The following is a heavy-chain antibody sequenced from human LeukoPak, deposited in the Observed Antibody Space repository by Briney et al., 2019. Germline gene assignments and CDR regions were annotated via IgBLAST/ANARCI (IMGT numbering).Heavy chain of an antibody. J-gene: IGHJ4*02. CDR3: ARQPSSGYVDY. CDR1: GYSFTSYW. CDR2: IYPGDSDT. V-gene: IGHV5-51*01. D-gene: IGHD1-26*01. Sequence: GESLKISCKGSGYSFTSYWIGWVRPMPGESLEWMGIIYPGDSDTRYSPSFQGQVTISADKSISTAYLQWSSLKASDTAMYYCARQPSSGYVDYWGQGTLVTVSS.